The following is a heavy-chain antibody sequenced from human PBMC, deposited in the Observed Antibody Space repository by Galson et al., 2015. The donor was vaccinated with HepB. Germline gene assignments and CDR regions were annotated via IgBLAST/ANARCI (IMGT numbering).Heavy chain of an antibody. CDR2: IKSKTDGGTT. Sequence: SLRLSCAASGFTFSNAWMNWVRQAPGKGLEWVGRIKSKTDGGTTDYSAPVKGRFTISRDDSKNTLYLQMNSLKTEDTAVYYCTTDLIVVVPAAIRGRRDYWGQGTLVTVSS. CDR1: GFTFSNAW. J-gene: IGHJ4*02. CDR3: TTDLIVVVPAAIRGRRDY. V-gene: IGHV3-15*07. D-gene: IGHD2-2*02.